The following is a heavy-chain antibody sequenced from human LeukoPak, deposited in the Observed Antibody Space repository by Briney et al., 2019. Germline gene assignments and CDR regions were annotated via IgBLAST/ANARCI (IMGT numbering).Heavy chain of an antibody. V-gene: IGHV4-59*01. CDR1: GDSISSYY. CDR3: ARGDCGGDCYSGFDY. CDR2: IYYSGST. Sequence: SETLSLTCTVSGDSISSYYWSWIRQPPGKGLEWIGSIYYSGSTNYNPSLKSRVTISVDTSKNQFSLKLSSVTAADTAVYYCARGDCGGDCYSGFDYWGQGTLVTVSS. J-gene: IGHJ4*02. D-gene: IGHD2-21*02.